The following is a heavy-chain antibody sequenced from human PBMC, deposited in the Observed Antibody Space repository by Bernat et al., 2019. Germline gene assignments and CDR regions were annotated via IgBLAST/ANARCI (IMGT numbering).Heavy chain of an antibody. CDR2: ISTSSDTK. CDR1: GFRFSSHS. D-gene: IGHD3-10*01. J-gene: IGHJ5*02. CDR3: ARGIYGSGSYNYRLDP. Sequence: EVQLVESGGGLVKPGGSLRLSCAASGFRFSSHSMNWVRQAPGKGLEWVSHISTSSDTKYYADSVEGRFTISRDNARSSAYLEMNSLTAEDTAVYYCARGIYGSGSYNYRLDPWGQGPLVTVSS. V-gene: IGHV3-48*01.